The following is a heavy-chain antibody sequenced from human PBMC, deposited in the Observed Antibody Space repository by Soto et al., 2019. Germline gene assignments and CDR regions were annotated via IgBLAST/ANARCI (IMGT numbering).Heavy chain of an antibody. V-gene: IGHV1-46*01. Sequence: ASVKVSCKASGYTFINYYLHWVRLAPGQGLEWLGMINPSSGDTTSAQKFQARVTMTRGSSPRTVDLDLSSLRSDDTAVYYCARSTDRYYFDYWGQGTRVTVSS. CDR2: INPSSGDT. D-gene: IGHD1-1*01. J-gene: IGHJ4*02. CDR1: GYTFINYY. CDR3: ARSTDRYYFDY.